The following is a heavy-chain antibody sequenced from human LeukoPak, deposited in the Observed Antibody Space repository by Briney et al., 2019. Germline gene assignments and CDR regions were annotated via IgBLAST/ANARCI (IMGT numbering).Heavy chain of an antibody. CDR3: ATSQSGQWLVRYYFDY. D-gene: IGHD6-19*01. J-gene: IGHJ4*02. CDR1: GFTFSSYA. CDR2: ISYDGSNK. Sequence: SGGSLRLSCAASGFTFSSYAMHWVRQAPGKGLEWVAVISYDGSNKYYADSVKGRFTISRDNSKNTLYLQMNSLRAEDTAVYYCATSQSGQWLVRYYFDYWGQGTLVTVSS. V-gene: IGHV3-30*04.